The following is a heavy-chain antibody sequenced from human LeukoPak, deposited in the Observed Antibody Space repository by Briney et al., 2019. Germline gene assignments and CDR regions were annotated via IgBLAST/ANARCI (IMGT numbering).Heavy chain of an antibody. CDR1: GFTFSSYG. D-gene: IGHD3-22*01. J-gene: IGHJ4*02. CDR2: IWYDGSNK. V-gene: IGHV3-33*01. Sequence: GGSLRLSCAASGFTFSSYGMHWVRQAPGKGLELVAVIWYDGSNKYYADSVKGRFTIYRDNSKNTLYLQMNSLRAEDTAVYYCARGPYYDSSGYEVDYWGQGTLVTVSS. CDR3: ARGPYYDSSGYEVDY.